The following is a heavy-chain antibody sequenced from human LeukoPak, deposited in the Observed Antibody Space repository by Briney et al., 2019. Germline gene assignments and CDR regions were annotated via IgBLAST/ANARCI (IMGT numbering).Heavy chain of an antibody. J-gene: IGHJ4*02. CDR1: GYTLTELS. CDR2: INPNSGGT. V-gene: IGHV1-2*02. Sequence: ASVKVSCKVSGYTLTELSMHWVRQAPGQGLEWMGWINPNSGGTNYAQKFQGRVTMTRDTSISTAYMELSRLRSDDTAVYYCARDGETAMVRDYYFDYWGQGTLVTVSS. D-gene: IGHD5-18*01. CDR3: ARDGETAMVRDYYFDY.